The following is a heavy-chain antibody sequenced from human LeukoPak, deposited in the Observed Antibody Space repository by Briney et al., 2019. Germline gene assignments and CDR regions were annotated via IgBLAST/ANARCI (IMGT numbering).Heavy chain of an antibody. CDR2: INPNSGGT. CDR3: ARPLPRRAGYSSGWSDAFDI. V-gene: IGHV1-2*02. CDR1: GYTFTGYY. Sequence: GASVKVSCKASGYTFTGYYMHWVRQAPGQGLEWMGWINPNSGGTNYAQKFQGRVTMTRDTSISTAYMELSRLRSDDTAVYYCARPLPRRAGYSSGWSDAFDIWGQGTMVTVSS. J-gene: IGHJ3*02. D-gene: IGHD6-19*01.